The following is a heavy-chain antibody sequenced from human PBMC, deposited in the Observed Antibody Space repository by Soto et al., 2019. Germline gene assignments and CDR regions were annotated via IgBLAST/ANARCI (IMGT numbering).Heavy chain of an antibody. V-gene: IGHV3-23*01. Sequence: GGSLRLSCAASGFTFSSYAMSWVRQAPGKGLEWVSAISGSGGSTYYADSVKGRFTISRDNSKNTLYLQMNSLRAEDTAVYYCAKARRNDFWSGSSGYYYGMDVWGQGTTVTVS. CDR1: GFTFSSYA. J-gene: IGHJ6*02. CDR3: AKARRNDFWSGSSGYYYGMDV. CDR2: ISGSGGST. D-gene: IGHD3-3*01.